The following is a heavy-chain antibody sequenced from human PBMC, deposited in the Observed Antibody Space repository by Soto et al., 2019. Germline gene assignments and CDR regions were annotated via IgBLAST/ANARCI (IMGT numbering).Heavy chain of an antibody. J-gene: IGHJ4*02. CDR3: ARYFCPKGEKIAVADITDF. V-gene: IGHV5-10-1*01. D-gene: IGHD6-19*01. CDR1: GYSFTSYW. CDR2: IDPSDSYT. Sequence: PGESLKISCKGSGYSFTSYWISWVRQMPGKGLEWMGRIDPSDSYTNYSPSFQGHVTISADKSISTAYLQWSSLKASDAAMYYCARYFCPKGEKIAVADITDFWGQGTLVTVSS.